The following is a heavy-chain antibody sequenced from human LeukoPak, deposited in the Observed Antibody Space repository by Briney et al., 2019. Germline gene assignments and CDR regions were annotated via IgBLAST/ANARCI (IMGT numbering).Heavy chain of an antibody. V-gene: IGHV1-8*01. CDR3: ARTDGDLDY. J-gene: IGHJ4*02. CDR2: MNPNSGYT. Sequence: ASVKVSCKASGYTFTSYDINWVRQATGKGLEWMGWMNPNSGYTGYAQKFQGRVTMTRTTSIRTAYMELSSLRSEDTAVYYCARTDGDLDYWGQGTQVTVSS. D-gene: IGHD4-17*01. CDR1: GYTFTSYD.